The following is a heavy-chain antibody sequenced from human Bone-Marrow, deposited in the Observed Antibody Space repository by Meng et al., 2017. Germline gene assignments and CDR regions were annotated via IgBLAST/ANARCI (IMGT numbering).Heavy chain of an antibody. J-gene: IGHJ5*02. CDR1: GGSCTGYC. CDR3: ASIWFGGNWFDP. D-gene: IGHD3-10*01. V-gene: IGHV4-34*01. CDR2: INHSGST. Sequence: QVLRPEWGAGPFEPSVTLSLACAVYGGSCTGYCWGWIGQTQGKGLEWIVEINHSGSTNYNPSLKSRVTISVDTSKNHISLKLTSVTAADTAVYFCASIWFGGNWFDPWGQGTLVTVSS.